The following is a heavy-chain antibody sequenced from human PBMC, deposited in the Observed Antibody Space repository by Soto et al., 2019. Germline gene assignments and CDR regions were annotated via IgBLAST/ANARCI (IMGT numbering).Heavy chain of an antibody. V-gene: IGHV5-51*01. D-gene: IGHD5-18*01. CDR1: GYSFTSYW. CDR3: ARLASLYTSRWIQLWIGAFDI. J-gene: IGHJ3*02. CDR2: IYPGDSDT. Sequence: PGESLKISCKGSGYSFTSYWIGWVRQMPGKGLEWMGIIYPGDSDTRYSPSFQGQVTISADKSISTAYLQWSSLKASDTAMYYCARLASLYTSRWIQLWIGAFDIWGQGTMVTVSS.